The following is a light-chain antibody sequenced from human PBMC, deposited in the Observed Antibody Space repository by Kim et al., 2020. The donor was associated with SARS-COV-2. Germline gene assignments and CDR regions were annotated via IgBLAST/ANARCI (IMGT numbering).Light chain of an antibody. CDR1: RIGTKS. J-gene: IGLJ3*02. CDR3: QARDRNTAHVV. Sequence: SYELTQPPSVSVAPGQTAEITCGGNRIGTKSVHWYQQRPGQAPVVVIYSDRERPSGIPERLSGSNSGSTATLTLSGVEAGDEADYYCQARDRNTAHVVFG. CDR2: SDR. V-gene: IGLV3-21*04.